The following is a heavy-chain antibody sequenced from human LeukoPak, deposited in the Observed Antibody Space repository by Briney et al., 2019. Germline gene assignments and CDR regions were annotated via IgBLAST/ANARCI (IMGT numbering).Heavy chain of an antibody. CDR2: IWYDGSNK. CDR3: ARDHIVVVPAALGD. CDR1: GFTFSSYG. V-gene: IGHV3-33*01. J-gene: IGHJ4*02. Sequence: PGGSLRLSCAASGFTFSSYGMHWVRQAPGKGLEWVAVIWYDGSNKYYADSVKGRFTISRDNSKNTLYLQMNSLRAEDTAVYYCARDHIVVVPAALGDWGQGTLVTVSS. D-gene: IGHD2-2*01.